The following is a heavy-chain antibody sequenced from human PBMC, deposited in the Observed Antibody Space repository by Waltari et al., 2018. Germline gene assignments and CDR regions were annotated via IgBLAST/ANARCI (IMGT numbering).Heavy chain of an antibody. CDR2: VSGNGANT. CDR1: GFTFNDSG. J-gene: IGHJ4*02. V-gene: IGHV3-23*01. D-gene: IGHD1-26*01. CDR3: AKVRGIYYNYFFDF. Sequence: EVQLLESGGGLVQPGGSLRLSCAASGFTFNDSGLNWVRQAPGKGLEWVSGVSGNGANTFYADSVKGRFVISRDNSKNTVYLEMNSLRADDTAVYYCAKVRGIYYNYFFDFWGQGALVTVSS.